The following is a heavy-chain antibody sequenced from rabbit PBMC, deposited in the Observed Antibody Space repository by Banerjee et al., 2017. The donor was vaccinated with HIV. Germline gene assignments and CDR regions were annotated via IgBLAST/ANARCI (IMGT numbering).Heavy chain of an antibody. J-gene: IGHJ4*01. CDR2: IYTSSGST. V-gene: IGHV1S47*01. CDR1: GFDFSSNA. CDR3: GRDRDGDAGYGSLAL. Sequence: QEQLVESGGGLVQPEGSLTLTCKASGFDFSSNAMCWVRQAPGKGPEWIGCIYTSSGSTWYASWVNGRFTISRSTSLNTVDLKMTSLTVADTATYFCGRDRDGDAGYGSLALWGPGTLVTVS. D-gene: IGHD6-1*01.